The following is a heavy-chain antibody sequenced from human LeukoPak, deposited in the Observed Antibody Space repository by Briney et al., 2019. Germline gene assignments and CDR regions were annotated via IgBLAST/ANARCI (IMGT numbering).Heavy chain of an antibody. D-gene: IGHD2-15*01. Sequence: ASVKVSCKVSGYTLTELSMHWVRQAPGKGLEWMGGFDPEDGETIYAQKFQGRVTMTEDTSTDTAYIELSSLRSEDTAVYYCATAPDCSGGSCYEGAPRYGMDVWGQGTTVTVSS. CDR3: ATAPDCSGGSCYEGAPRYGMDV. V-gene: IGHV1-24*01. CDR1: GYTLTELS. CDR2: FDPEDGET. J-gene: IGHJ6*02.